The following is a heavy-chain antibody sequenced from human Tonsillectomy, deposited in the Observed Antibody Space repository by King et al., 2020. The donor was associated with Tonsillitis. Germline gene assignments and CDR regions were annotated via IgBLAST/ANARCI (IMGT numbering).Heavy chain of an antibody. J-gene: IGHJ6*03. CDR2: IYYSGST. CDR3: ARDSSSSPPFYYYYMDV. D-gene: IGHD6-6*01. CDR1: GGSISSYY. V-gene: IGHV4-59*01. Sequence: VQLQESGPELVKPSETLSLTCTVSGGSISSYYWSWIRQPPGKGLEWIGYIYYSGSTTYNPSLKSRVTISVDTSKNQFSLKVSSVTAADTAVYYCARDSSSSPPFYYYYMDVWGKGTTVTVSS.